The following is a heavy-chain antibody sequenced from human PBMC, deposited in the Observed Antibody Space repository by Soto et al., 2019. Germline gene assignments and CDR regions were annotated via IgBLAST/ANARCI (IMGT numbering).Heavy chain of an antibody. CDR3: ARAKAGWYNAFDI. V-gene: IGHV1-2*04. J-gene: IGHJ3*02. Sequence: GASVKVSCKASGYTFTGYYMHWVRQAPGQGLEWMGWINPNSGGTNYAQKFQGWVTMTRDTSISTAYMELSRLRSDDTAVYYCARAKAGWYNAFDIWGKGTMVTVSS. CDR1: GYTFTGYY. CDR2: INPNSGGT. D-gene: IGHD6-19*01.